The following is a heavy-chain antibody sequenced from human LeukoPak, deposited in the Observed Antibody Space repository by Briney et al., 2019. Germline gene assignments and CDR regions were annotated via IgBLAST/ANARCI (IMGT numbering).Heavy chain of an antibody. CDR2: IYSGGST. V-gene: IGHV3-66*01. J-gene: IGHJ5*02. CDR3: ARDRAGAQSWVALDP. D-gene: IGHD3-10*01. Sequence: GGSLRLTCAASGFTVSSNYMSWVRQAPGKGLEWVSVIYSGGSTYYADSVKGRFTISRDNSKNTLYLQMNSLRAEDTAVYYCARDRAGAQSWVALDPWGQGTLVTVSS. CDR1: GFTVSSNY.